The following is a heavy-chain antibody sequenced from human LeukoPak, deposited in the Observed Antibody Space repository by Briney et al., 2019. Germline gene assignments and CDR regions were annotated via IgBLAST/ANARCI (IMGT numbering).Heavy chain of an antibody. CDR2: IWYDGSNK. Sequence: GGSLRLSCAASGFTFSSYGMHWVRQAPGKGLEWVAVIWYDGSNKYYADSAKGRFTISRDNSKNTLYLQMNSLRAEDTAVYYCARDLENCSGGSCYYYYGMDVWGQGTTVTVSS. D-gene: IGHD2-15*01. J-gene: IGHJ6*02. CDR1: GFTFSSYG. V-gene: IGHV3-33*01. CDR3: ARDLENCSGGSCYYYYGMDV.